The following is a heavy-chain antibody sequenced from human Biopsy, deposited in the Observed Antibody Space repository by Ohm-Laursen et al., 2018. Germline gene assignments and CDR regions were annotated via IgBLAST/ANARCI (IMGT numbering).Heavy chain of an antibody. J-gene: IGHJ4*01. CDR2: SNSGGST. CDR3: AKEEPPQGYDFWSGHYYYFDY. V-gene: IGHV3-66*01. CDR1: GFSISINY. Sequence: SLRLSCAASGFSISINYMSWVRQAPGKGLEWISVSNSGGSTYYADSVKDRFTTSRDNSKNTLYLQMNSLRAEDTAVYYCAKEEPPQGYDFWSGHYYYFDYWGQGTLVTVSS. D-gene: IGHD3-3*01.